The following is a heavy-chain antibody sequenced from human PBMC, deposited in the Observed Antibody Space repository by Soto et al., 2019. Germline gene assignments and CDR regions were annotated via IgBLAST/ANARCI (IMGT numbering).Heavy chain of an antibody. CDR3: ARGGYNWNKSTVYYYYGMDV. D-gene: IGHD1-20*01. CDR2: INPNSGGT. J-gene: IGHJ6*02. CDR1: GYTFTGYY. Sequence: ASVKVSCKASGYTFTGYYMHWVRQAPGQGLEWMGWINPNSGGTNYAQKFQGRVTMTRDTSISTAYMELSRLRSDDTAVYYCARGGYNWNKSTVYYYYGMDVWGQGTAVTVSS. V-gene: IGHV1-2*02.